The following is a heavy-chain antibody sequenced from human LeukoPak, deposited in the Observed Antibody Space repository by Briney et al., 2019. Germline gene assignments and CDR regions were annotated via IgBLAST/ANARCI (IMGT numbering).Heavy chain of an antibody. CDR2: INPNSGAT. J-gene: IGHJ4*02. CDR3: ARGRCSSRSCYLFDY. V-gene: IGHV1-2*02. CDR1: GYTFTGYY. Sequence: ASVKVSCKASGYTFTGYYMHWVRQAPGQGLEWMGWINPNSGATLYAQKFQGRVTMTRDTSISTAYMELSRLRSDDTAVYYCARGRCSSRSCYLFDYWGQGTLVTVSS. D-gene: IGHD2-2*01.